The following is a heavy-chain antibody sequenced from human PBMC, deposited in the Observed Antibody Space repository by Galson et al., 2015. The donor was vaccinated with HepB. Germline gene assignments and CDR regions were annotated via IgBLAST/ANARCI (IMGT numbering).Heavy chain of an antibody. CDR3: AYGVDV. CDR2: TYYRSKWIY. V-gene: IGHV6-1*01. J-gene: IGHJ6*02. CDR1: GDSVSSNYAV. Sequence: CAISGDSVSSNYAVWNWIRQSPSRGLEWLGRTYYRSKWIYDYAESVKSRITITPDTSKNLVSLQLHSVTPAGAAVYYCAYGVDVWGQGTTVTVSS.